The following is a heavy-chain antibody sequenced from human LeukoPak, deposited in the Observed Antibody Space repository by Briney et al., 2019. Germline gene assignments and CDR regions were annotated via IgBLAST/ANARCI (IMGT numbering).Heavy chain of an antibody. Sequence: GESLKISCKGSGYSFTSYWIGWVRQMPGKGLEWMGIINPGDSDTRYSPSFQGQVTISADKSISTAYLQWSSLKASDTAMYYCARTTNFDWVFDAFDIWRQGTLVTVS. CDR2: INPGDSDT. CDR3: ARTTNFDWVFDAFDI. D-gene: IGHD3-9*01. J-gene: IGHJ3*02. V-gene: IGHV5-51*01. CDR1: GYSFTSYW.